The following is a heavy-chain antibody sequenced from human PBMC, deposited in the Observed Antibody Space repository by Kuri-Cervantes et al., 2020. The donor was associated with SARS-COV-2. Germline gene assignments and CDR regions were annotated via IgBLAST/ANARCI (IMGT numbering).Heavy chain of an antibody. D-gene: IGHD3-22*01. V-gene: IGHV3-30*02. CDR3: ARDADDSSGYDYFDY. Sequence: GESLKISCAASGFSFSTYGMHWVRQAPGKGLEWVALLWYDGSKKYYADSVKGRFTISRDNSKNTLYLQMNSLRAEDTAVYYCARDADDSSGYDYFDYWGQGTLVTVSS. CDR2: LWYDGSKK. CDR1: GFSFSTYG. J-gene: IGHJ4*02.